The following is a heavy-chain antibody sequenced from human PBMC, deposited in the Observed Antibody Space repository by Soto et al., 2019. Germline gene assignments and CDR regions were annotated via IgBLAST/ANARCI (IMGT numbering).Heavy chain of an antibody. Sequence: GESLKISCKGSGYSFTSYWIGWVRQMPGKGLEWMGIIYPGDSDTRYSPSFQGQVTISADKSISTAYLQWSSLKASDTAMYYCARLYDVWSGYPNYYYGMDVWGQGTTVTVSS. CDR2: IYPGDSDT. J-gene: IGHJ6*02. V-gene: IGHV5-51*01. CDR1: GYSFTSYW. D-gene: IGHD3-3*01. CDR3: ARLYDVWSGYPNYYYGMDV.